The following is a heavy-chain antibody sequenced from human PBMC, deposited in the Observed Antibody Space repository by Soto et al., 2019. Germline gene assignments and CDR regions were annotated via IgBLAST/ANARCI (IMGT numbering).Heavy chain of an antibody. CDR2: IYYSGST. J-gene: IGHJ4*02. CDR1: GGSISSGGYY. V-gene: IGHV4-31*03. D-gene: IGHD1-26*01. CDR3: ARVASGGCDFDD. Sequence: QVQLQESGPGLVKPSQTLSLTCTVSGGSISSGGYYWSWIRQHPGKGLEWIGYIYYSGSTYYNPSLRGRVTISVDRSKTQYSLKLSSATAADTAVYYCARVASGGCDFDDWGQGTLVTVSS.